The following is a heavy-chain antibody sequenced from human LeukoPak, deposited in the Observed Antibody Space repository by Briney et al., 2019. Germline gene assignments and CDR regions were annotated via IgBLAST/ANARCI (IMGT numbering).Heavy chain of an antibody. CDR1: GYTFTSHE. J-gene: IGHJ4*02. CDR3: ARLRSCGGDCYYFDY. CDR2: INPRGGST. D-gene: IGHD2-21*02. Sequence: GASVKASCRASGYTFTSHEIHWVRQAPGQGLEWMGIINPRGGSTNYAQEFQGRVTMTRGTSTSTVYMELSSLTSEDTAVYYCARLRSCGGDCYYFDYWGQGTLVTVSS. V-gene: IGHV1-46*01.